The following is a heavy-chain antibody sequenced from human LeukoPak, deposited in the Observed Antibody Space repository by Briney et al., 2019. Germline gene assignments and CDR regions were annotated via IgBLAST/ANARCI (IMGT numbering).Heavy chain of an antibody. CDR3: ARDLYRIVVVPHYFDY. D-gene: IGHD3-22*01. J-gene: IGHJ4*02. CDR2: IKQDGSEK. CDR1: GFTFSSYW. Sequence: GGSLRLSCAASGFTFSSYWMSWVRQAPGKGLEWVANIKQDGSEKYYVDSVKGRFTISGDNAKNSLYLQMNSLRAEDTAVYYCARDLYRIVVVPHYFDYWGQGTLVTVSS. V-gene: IGHV3-7*01.